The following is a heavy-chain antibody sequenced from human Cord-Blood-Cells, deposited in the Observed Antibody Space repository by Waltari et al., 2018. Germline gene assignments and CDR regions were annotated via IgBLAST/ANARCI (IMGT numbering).Heavy chain of an antibody. D-gene: IGHD5-12*01. CDR1: GFTFSSYW. J-gene: IGHJ4*02. V-gene: IGHV3-74*01. CDR2: FNSDGSST. CDR3: ALTEYSGYAIDY. Sequence: EVQLVESGGGLVQPGGSLRLSCAASGFTFSSYWMHWVRQAPGKGLVWVSRFNSDGSSTSYADSVKGRFTISRDNAKNTLYLQMNSLRAEDTAVYYCALTEYSGYAIDYWGQGTLVTVSS.